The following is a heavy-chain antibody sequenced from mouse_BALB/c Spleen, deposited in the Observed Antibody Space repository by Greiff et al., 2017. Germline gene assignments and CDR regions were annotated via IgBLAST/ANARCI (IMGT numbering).Heavy chain of an antibody. CDR1: GYSITSGYS. J-gene: IGHJ3*01. CDR3: ARGGDYYRYDASPWFAY. Sequence: EVKLVESGPDLVKPSQSLSLTCTVTGYSITSGYSWHWIRQFPGNKLEWMGYIHYSGSTNYNPSLKSRISITRDTSKNQFFLQLNSVTTEDTATYCCARGGDYYRYDASPWFAYWGQGTLVTVSA. V-gene: IGHV3-1*02. CDR2: IHYSGST. D-gene: IGHD2-14*01.